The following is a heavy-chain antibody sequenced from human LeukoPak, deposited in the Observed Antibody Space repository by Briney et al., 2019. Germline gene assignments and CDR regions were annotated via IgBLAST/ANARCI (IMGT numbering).Heavy chain of an antibody. V-gene: IGHV3-48*01. D-gene: IGHD6-13*01. Sequence: PGGSLRLSCAASGFTLGSYSMNWVRQAPGKGPEWVSYTGTSNDITYYSDSVKGRFTISRDNAKNSLYLQMNSLRAADTAVYYCVRDSIAASGSFAFWGQGTLVTVSS. J-gene: IGHJ4*02. CDR2: TGTSNDIT. CDR3: VRDSIAASGSFAF. CDR1: GFTLGSYS.